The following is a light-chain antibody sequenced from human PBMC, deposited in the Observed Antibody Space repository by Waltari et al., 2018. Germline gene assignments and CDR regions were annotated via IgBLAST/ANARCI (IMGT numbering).Light chain of an antibody. CDR1: QSVSNNY. J-gene: IGKJ1*01. CDR2: DAS. V-gene: IGKV3-20*01. Sequence: EIVLTQSPGTLSLSPGERASLSCRASQSVSNNYFAWFQQKPGQAPRLLIYDASTRATGIPDRFSGSGSGTDFTLTISRVEPEDFAVYYCQQYANSPRTFGQGTRVEIK. CDR3: QQYANSPRT.